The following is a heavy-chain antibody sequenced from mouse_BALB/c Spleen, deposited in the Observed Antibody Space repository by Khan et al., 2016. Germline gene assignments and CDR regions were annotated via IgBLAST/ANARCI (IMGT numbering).Heavy chain of an antibody. D-gene: IGHD2-14*01. CDR1: GFTFSTYA. CDR2: INSNGGST. J-gene: IGHJ4*01. CDR3: ARVRQAVDY. Sequence: EVELVESGGGLVQPGGSLKLSCAASGFTFSTYAMSWVRQTPDKRLELVATINSNGGSTYYTDNVKGRFTISRDNAKNTLYLQMSSLKSEDTAMYYCARVRQAVDYWGQGTSVTVSS. V-gene: IGHV5-6-3*01.